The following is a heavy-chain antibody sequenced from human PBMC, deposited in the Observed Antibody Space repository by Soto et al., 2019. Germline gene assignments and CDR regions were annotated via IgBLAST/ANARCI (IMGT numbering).Heavy chain of an antibody. CDR1: GFTFSSYG. V-gene: IGHV3-33*01. D-gene: IGHD1-26*01. J-gene: IGHJ3*02. CDR3: ARDAVELAENAFDI. CDR2: IWYDGSNK. Sequence: GESLKISCAASGFTFSSYGMHWVRQAPGKGLEWVAVIWYDGSNKYYADSVKGRFTISRDNSKNTLYLQMNSLRAEDTAVYYCARDAVELAENAFDIWGQGTMVTVSS.